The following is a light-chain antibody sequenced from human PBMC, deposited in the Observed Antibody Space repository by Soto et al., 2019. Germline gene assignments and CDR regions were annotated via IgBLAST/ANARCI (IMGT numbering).Light chain of an antibody. CDR1: QSVSSY. V-gene: IGKV3-11*01. Sequence: EIVLTQSPATLSLSPGERATLSCRASQSVSSYLAWYQQKPGQAPRLLIYDASNRATGIPARFSGSGSGTDFTLTISSVEPGDFAVYYCQQRSNWITFGQGTRLEIK. CDR3: QQRSNWIT. CDR2: DAS. J-gene: IGKJ5*01.